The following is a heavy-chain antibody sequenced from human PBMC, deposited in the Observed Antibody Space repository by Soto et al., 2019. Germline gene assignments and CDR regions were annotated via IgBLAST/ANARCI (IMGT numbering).Heavy chain of an antibody. J-gene: IGHJ4*02. CDR3: ARAYGDYVSAY. CDR2: IYHSGST. V-gene: IGHV4-30-2*01. D-gene: IGHD4-17*01. Sequence: SETLSLTCAVSGGSISSGCYSWSWIRQPPGKGLEWIGYIYHSGSTYYNPSLKSRVTISVDTSKNQFSLKLSSVTAADTAVYYCARAYGDYVSAYWRQGTLVTVSS. CDR1: GGSISSGCYS.